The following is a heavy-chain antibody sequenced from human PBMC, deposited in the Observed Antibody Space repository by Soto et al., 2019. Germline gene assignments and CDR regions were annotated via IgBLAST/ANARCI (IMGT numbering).Heavy chain of an antibody. V-gene: IGHV3-11*01. CDR3: ARNTKSAAGADYYGLDV. J-gene: IGHJ6*02. D-gene: IGHD6-13*01. CDR2: ISSSGFTI. CDR1: GFTFGDRY. Sequence: QGQLVESGGYLVRPGGSLRLSCATSGFTFGDRYMSWIRQAPGKGLEWVSYISSSGFTIYYADSVKGRFTISRDNANDSLYLQMNSLRAEDTAVYYCARNTKSAAGADYYGLDVWGHGTMVIVSS.